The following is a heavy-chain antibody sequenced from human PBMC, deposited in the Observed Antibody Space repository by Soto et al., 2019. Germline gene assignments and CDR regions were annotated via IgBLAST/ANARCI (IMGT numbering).Heavy chain of an antibody. J-gene: IGHJ4*02. V-gene: IGHV3-15*01. CDR3: TTGIYYDLLTAYHNVDY. CDR1: GWYLIHSW. D-gene: IGHD3-9*01. Sequence: PLGVLIVSWVAAGWYLIHSWMTWCLESAVEVLEWVGRIKSKTDGGTADYAAPVKGRATISRADSKNKVYLQMNSLKTEDTAVYYCTTGIYYDLLTAYHNVDYWGQGALVPVSS. CDR2: IKSKTDGGTA.